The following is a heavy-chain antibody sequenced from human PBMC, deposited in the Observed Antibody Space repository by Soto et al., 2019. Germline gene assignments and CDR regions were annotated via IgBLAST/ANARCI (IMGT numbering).Heavy chain of an antibody. V-gene: IGHV3-30*03. Sequence: QVPLVESGGGVVQPGRSLRLSCAASGFPFTPYGMHWVREGPGKGLEWVAVISYDGSNKDYADSVKGRFTISRDNSKNSLYLQMNSLRPEDTELYYCVGGQCYFDYRGQGTLVTVSS. D-gene: IGHD3-10*01. CDR1: GFPFTPYG. J-gene: IGHJ4*02. CDR2: ISYDGSNK. CDR3: VGGQCYFDY.